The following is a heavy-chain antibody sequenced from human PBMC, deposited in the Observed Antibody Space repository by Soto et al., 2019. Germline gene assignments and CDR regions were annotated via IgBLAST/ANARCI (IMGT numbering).Heavy chain of an antibody. CDR1: GFTFTSYA. Sequence: EVHLLESGGGMVQPGGSLRLSCAASGFTFTSYAMSWVRQAAGKGLEWVSTLSGSGDSTYYADSVKGRFIISRDNLKNTLHLQMNSLRADDTAVYYCAKGSSWDNYFYYCLDVWGQGTTVTVSS. CDR3: AKGSSWDNYFYYCLDV. V-gene: IGHV3-23*01. D-gene: IGHD6-13*01. CDR2: LSGSGDST. J-gene: IGHJ6*02.